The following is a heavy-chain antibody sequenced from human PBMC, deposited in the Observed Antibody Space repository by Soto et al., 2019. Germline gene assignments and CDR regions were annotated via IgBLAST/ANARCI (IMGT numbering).Heavy chain of an antibody. J-gene: IGHJ3*02. D-gene: IGHD3-22*01. CDR1: GFTFDDYA. Sequence: EVQLVESGGGLVQPGRSLRLSCAASGFTFDDYAMHWVRQAPGKGLEWVSGISWNSGSIGYADSVKGRFTISRDNAKNSLYLQMNSLRAEDTAGYYCARPYYDSSGYLGGGAFDIWGQGTMVTVSS. CDR2: ISWNSGSI. V-gene: IGHV3-9*01. CDR3: ARPYYDSSGYLGGGAFDI.